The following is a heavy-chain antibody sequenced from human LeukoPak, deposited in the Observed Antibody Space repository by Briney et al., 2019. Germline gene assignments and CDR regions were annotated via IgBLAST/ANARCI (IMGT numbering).Heavy chain of an antibody. Sequence: GASVKVSCKVSGYTLTELSMHWVRQAPGKGLEWMGGFDPEDGETIYAQKFQGRVTITRDTSASTAYMELSSLTSEDTTVYYCALQQQLGRVGDYWGQGTLVTVSS. D-gene: IGHD6-13*01. CDR3: ALQQQLGRVGDY. CDR2: FDPEDGET. J-gene: IGHJ4*02. V-gene: IGHV1-24*01. CDR1: GYTLTELS.